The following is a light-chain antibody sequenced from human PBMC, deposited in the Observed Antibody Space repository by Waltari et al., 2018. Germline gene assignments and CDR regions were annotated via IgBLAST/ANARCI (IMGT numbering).Light chain of an antibody. CDR3: QSYDSSNWV. Sequence: NFMLTQPHSVSESPGKTVTISCTRSSGSVASNYVQWYQQPPGSAPTTVIYEDNQRPSGRPDRFSGSIDSSSNSASLTISGLKTEDEADYYCQSYDSSNWVFGGGTKLTVL. CDR1: SGSVASNY. V-gene: IGLV6-57*03. J-gene: IGLJ3*02. CDR2: EDN.